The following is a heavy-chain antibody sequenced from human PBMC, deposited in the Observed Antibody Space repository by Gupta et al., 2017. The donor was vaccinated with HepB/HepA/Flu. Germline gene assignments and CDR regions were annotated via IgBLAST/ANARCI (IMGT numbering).Heavy chain of an antibody. Sequence: QVQLQESGPGLVKPSQTLSLTCTVSGGSISSGGYYWSWIRQHPGKGLEWIGYIYYSGSTYYNPSLKSRVTISVDTSKNQFSLKLSSVTAADTAVYYCARGGGSIAARDYYYYYYMDVWGKGTTVTVSS. J-gene: IGHJ6*03. CDR1: GGSISSGGYY. D-gene: IGHD6-6*01. CDR3: ARGGGSIAARDYYYYYYMDV. CDR2: IYYSGST. V-gene: IGHV4-31*03.